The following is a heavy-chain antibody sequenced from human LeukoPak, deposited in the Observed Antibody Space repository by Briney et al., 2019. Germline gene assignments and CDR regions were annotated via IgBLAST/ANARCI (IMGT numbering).Heavy chain of an antibody. CDR3: ARAVVVVAATVAFDI. CDR1: GFTFSSYG. D-gene: IGHD2-15*01. CDR2: ISYDGSNK. Sequence: PGRSLRLSCAASGFTFSSYGMHWVRQAPGKGLEWVAVISYDGSNKYYADSVKGRFTISRDNSKNTLYLQMNSLRAEDTAVYYCARAVVVVAATVAFDIWGQGTMVTVSS. J-gene: IGHJ3*02. V-gene: IGHV3-30*03.